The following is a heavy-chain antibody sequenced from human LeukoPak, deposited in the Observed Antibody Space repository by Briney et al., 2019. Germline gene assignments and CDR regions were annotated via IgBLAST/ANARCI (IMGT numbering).Heavy chain of an antibody. CDR1: GYTFTGYY. V-gene: IGHV1-2*02. CDR2: INPNSGGT. CDR3: ARESPRLGYCSSTSCLRRWFDP. Sequence: ASVKVSCKASGYTFTGYYMHWVRQAPGQGLEWMGWINPNSGGTNYAQKFQGRVTMTRDTSISTAYMELSRLRSDDTAVYYCARESPRLGYCSSTSCLRRWFDPWGQGTLVTVSS. J-gene: IGHJ5*02. D-gene: IGHD2-2*01.